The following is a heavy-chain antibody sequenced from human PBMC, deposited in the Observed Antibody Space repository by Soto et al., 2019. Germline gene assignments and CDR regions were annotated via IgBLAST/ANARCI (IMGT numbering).Heavy chain of an antibody. Sequence: GGSLRLSCAASGFTFSSFALSWVRQAPGKGLEWVSAISGSGDGTDYADSVKGRFTISGDNSKNTLYLQMNSLRAEDTAVYYCAGPGYSSQDYCGQGALVTVSS. CDR3: AGPGYSSQDY. CDR2: ISGSGDGT. CDR1: GFTFSSFA. J-gene: IGHJ4*02. V-gene: IGHV3-23*01. D-gene: IGHD5-18*01.